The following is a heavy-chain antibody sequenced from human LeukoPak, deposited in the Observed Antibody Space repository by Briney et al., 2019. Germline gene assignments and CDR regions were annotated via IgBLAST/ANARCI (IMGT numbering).Heavy chain of an antibody. CDR2: IYYSGST. V-gene: IGHV4-59*01. D-gene: IGHD3-16*02. CDR3: AGYSLYDYVWGSYRRTFAFDY. J-gene: IGHJ4*02. CDR1: GGSISSYY. Sequence: SETLSLTCTVSGGSISSYYWSWIRQPPGKGLEWIGYIYYSGSTSYNPSLKGRVSISVDTSENHFSLKLSSVPAADTAVYYCAGYSLYDYVWGSYRRTFAFDYWGQGTLVTVSS.